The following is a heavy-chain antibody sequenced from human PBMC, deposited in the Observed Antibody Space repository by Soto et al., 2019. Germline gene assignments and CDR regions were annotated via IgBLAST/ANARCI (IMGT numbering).Heavy chain of an antibody. J-gene: IGHJ6*02. CDR3: ATARYSSSGDYYYYGMDV. V-gene: IGHV1-8*01. CDR1: GYTFTSYD. CDR2: MNPNSGNT. D-gene: IGHD6-13*01. Sequence: GASVKVSCKASGYTFTSYDINWVRQATGQGLEWMGWMNPNSGNTGYAQKFQGRVTMTRNTSISTAYMELSSLRSEDTAVYYCATARYSSSGDYYYYGMDVWGQGTTVTVS.